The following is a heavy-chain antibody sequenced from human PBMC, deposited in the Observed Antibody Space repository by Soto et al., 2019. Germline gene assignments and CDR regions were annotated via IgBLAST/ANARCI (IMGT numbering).Heavy chain of an antibody. CDR3: ARLIAAAGPGPFDP. J-gene: IGHJ5*02. CDR1: GGSISSYY. CDR2: IYYSGST. Sequence: SETLSLTCTVSGGSISSYYWSWIRQPPGKGLEWIGYIYYSGSTNYNPSLKSRVTISVDTSKNQFSLKLSSVTAADTAVYYCARLIAAAGPGPFDPWGQGTLVTVSS. V-gene: IGHV4-59*08. D-gene: IGHD6-13*01.